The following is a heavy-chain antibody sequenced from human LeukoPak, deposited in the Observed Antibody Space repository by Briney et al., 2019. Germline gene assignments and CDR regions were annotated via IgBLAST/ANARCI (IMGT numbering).Heavy chain of an antibody. CDR2: IYYSGST. CDR1: GGSISSSSYY. CDR3: ARDEDGAFDI. Sequence: SETLSLTCTVSGGSISSSSYYWGWIRQPPGKGLEWIGSIYYSGSTYYNPSLKSRVTISVDTSKNQFSLKLSSVTAADTAVYYCARDEDGAFDIWGQGTMVTVSS. V-gene: IGHV4-39*02. J-gene: IGHJ3*02.